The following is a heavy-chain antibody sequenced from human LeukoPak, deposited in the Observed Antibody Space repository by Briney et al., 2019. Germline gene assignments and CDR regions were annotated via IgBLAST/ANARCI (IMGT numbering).Heavy chain of an antibody. V-gene: IGHV3-21*01. CDR1: GFTFSSYS. CDR2: ISSSSSYI. D-gene: IGHD3-3*01. CDR3: ARDKPLTYYDFWSGYYAFDY. J-gene: IGHJ4*02. Sequence: GSLRLSCAASGFTFSSYSMNWVPQAPGKGLEWVSSISSSSSYIYYADSVKGRFTISRDNAKNSLYLQMNSLRAEDTAVYYCARDKPLTYYDFWSGYYAFDYWGQGTLVTVSS.